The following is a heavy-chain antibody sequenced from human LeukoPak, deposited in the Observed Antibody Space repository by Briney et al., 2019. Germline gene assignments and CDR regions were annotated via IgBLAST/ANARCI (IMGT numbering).Heavy chain of an antibody. CDR1: GYTFTAYY. CDR3: ARALGGYGNNRVYYFDY. J-gene: IGHJ4*02. Sequence: ASVTVSCKASGYTFTAYYIHWVRQAPGQGLEWMGWINPNSGGTNYAQKFQGGVSMTRDTSISTAYLDLSGLTSDDTAMYYCARALGGYGNNRVYYFDYWGQGSLVTVSS. D-gene: IGHD1-14*01. V-gene: IGHV1-2*02. CDR2: INPNSGGT.